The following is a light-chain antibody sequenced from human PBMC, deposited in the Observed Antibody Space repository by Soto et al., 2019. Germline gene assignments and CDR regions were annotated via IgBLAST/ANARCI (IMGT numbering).Light chain of an antibody. V-gene: IGLV1-44*01. CDR1: SSNIGSET. CDR3: AVWDDSLNGYV. J-gene: IGLJ1*01. Sequence: QSVLTQPPSASGTPGQRVTISCSGSSSNIGSETANWYQQVPGTAPKLLIYGNNQRPSGVPDRFSGSKSGTSASLAISGLQSEDEADYYCAVWDDSLNGYVFATGTKVTVL. CDR2: GNN.